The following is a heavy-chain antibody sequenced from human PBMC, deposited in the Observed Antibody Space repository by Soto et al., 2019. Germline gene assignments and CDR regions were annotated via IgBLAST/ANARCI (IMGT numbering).Heavy chain of an antibody. D-gene: IGHD5-12*01. CDR3: ERERGRGYDHLDY. CDR1: GFTFSSYG. V-gene: IGHV3-33*08. J-gene: IGHJ4*02. Sequence: PGWSLRLSCEASGFTFSSYGMHWVRQAPGKGLEWVAVIWYDGSNKYYADSVKGRFTISRDNSKNTLYLQMNSLRAEDTAVYYXERERGRGYDHLDYWGQGTLVTVSS. CDR2: IWYDGSNK.